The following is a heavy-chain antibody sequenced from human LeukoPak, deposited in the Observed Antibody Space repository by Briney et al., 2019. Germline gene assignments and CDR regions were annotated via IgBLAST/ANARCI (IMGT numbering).Heavy chain of an antibody. CDR2: ISSSSSYI. CDR1: GFTFSIYS. CDR3: ARILHGSGSYGLDY. Sequence: GGSLRLSCAVSGFTFSIYSMNWVRQAPGKGLEWVSSISSSSSYIYYADSVKGRFTISRDNAKNSLYLQMNSLRAEDTAVYYCARILHGSGSYGLDYWGQGTLVTVSS. D-gene: IGHD3-10*01. J-gene: IGHJ4*02. V-gene: IGHV3-21*01.